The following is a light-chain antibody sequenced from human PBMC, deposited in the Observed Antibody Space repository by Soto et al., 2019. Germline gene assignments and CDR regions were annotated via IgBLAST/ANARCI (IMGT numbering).Light chain of an antibody. CDR2: LNSDGSH. CDR1: SGHSSYA. J-gene: IGLJ2*01. V-gene: IGLV4-69*01. CDR3: QTWGTGIVV. Sequence: QPVLTQSPSASASLGASVKLTCTLSSGHSSYAIAWHHQQPEKGPRYLMKLNSDGSHSKGDGIPDRFSGSSSGAERYLTISSLQSEDEADYYCQTWGTGIVVFGGGTKLTVL.